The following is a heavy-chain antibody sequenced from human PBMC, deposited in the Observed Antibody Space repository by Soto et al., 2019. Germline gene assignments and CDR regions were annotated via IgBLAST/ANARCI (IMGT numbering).Heavy chain of an antibody. V-gene: IGHV3-11*06. J-gene: IGHJ3*02. Sequence: GGSLRLSCAASGFTFSDYYMSWIRQAPGKGLEWVSYISSSSSYTNYADSVKGRFTISRDNAKNSLYLQMNSLRAEDTAVYYCAREFRDIVVVPAVRDAFDIWGQGTMVTVSS. D-gene: IGHD2-2*01. CDR2: ISSSSSYT. CDR1: GFTFSDYY. CDR3: AREFRDIVVVPAVRDAFDI.